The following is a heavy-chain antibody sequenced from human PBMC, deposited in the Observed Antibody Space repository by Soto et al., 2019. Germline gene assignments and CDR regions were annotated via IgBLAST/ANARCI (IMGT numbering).Heavy chain of an antibody. CDR1: GGSFSGYY. V-gene: IGHV4-34*01. CDR2: INHSGST. J-gene: IGHJ4*02. Sequence: PSETLSLTCAVYGGSFSGYYWSWIRQPPGKGLEWIGEINHSGSTNYIPSLKSRVTISIDTSKHYVSLTLRSVTAADTAVYSCARGPGWNAFSARFDCWGQGTQGTVSS. D-gene: IGHD1-1*01. CDR3: ARGPGWNAFSARFDC.